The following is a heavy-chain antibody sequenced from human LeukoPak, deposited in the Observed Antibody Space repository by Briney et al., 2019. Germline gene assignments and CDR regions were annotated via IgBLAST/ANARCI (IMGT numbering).Heavy chain of an antibody. CDR1: GFTFTSYE. CDR2: ITSSGRYI. Sequence: GGSLRLSCAASGFTFTSYELNWVRQAPGKGLEWVSSITSSGRYIYYADSVKGRFTISRDNSENSLYLQMDSLTAEDTAVYYCTRKGSQWDFLVDYWGQGTRVAVSP. J-gene: IGHJ4*02. D-gene: IGHD2/OR15-2a*01. V-gene: IGHV3-48*03. CDR3: TRKGSQWDFLVDY.